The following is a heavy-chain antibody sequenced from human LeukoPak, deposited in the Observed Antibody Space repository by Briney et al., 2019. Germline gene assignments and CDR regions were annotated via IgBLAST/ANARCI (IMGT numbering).Heavy chain of an antibody. CDR1: GGSFSGYY. CDR3: ARGHCSSTSCYSFDY. Sequence: SETLSLTCAVYGGSFSGYYWSWICQPPGKGLEWIGEINHSGSTNYNPSLKSRVTISVDTSKNQFSLKLSSVTAADTAVYYCARGHCSSTSCYSFDYWGQGTLVTVSS. CDR2: INHSGST. V-gene: IGHV4-34*01. J-gene: IGHJ4*02. D-gene: IGHD2-2*01.